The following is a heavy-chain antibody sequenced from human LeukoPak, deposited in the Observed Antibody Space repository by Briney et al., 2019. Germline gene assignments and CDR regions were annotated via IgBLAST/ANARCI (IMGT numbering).Heavy chain of an antibody. V-gene: IGHV3-7*04. CDR3: ARGGGNYYDSSAFDI. CDR2: IKQDGSEK. CDR1: GFTFSSYW. D-gene: IGHD3-22*01. J-gene: IGHJ3*02. Sequence: GGSLRLSCAASGFTFSSYWMSWVRQAPGKGLEWVANIKQDGSEKYYVDSVKGRFTISRDNAKNSLYLQTNSLRAEDTAVYYCARGGGNYYDSSAFDIWGQGTMVTVSS.